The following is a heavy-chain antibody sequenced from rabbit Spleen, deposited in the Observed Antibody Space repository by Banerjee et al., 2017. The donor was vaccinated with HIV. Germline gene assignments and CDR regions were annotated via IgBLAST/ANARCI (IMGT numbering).Heavy chain of an antibody. CDR1: GVSFSSSHW. CDR2: IYTGSGST. D-gene: IGHD4-2*01. V-gene: IGHV1S45*01. J-gene: IGHJ4*01. CDR3: ARGDFCFNL. Sequence: QEQLVESGGDLVKPGSSLTLTCTASGVSFSSSHWICWVRQAPGKGLEWIGCIYTGSGSTWYASWVNGRFTISKTSSTTVTLQMTSLTGADTATYFCARGDFCFNLWGQGTLVTV.